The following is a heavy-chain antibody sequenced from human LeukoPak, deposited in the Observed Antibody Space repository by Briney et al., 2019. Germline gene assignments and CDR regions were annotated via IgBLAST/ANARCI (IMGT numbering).Heavy chain of an antibody. CDR1: GGSLSSGDYY. CDR2: IYYSGST. Sequence: SETLSLTCTVSGGSLSSGDYYWSWVRQPPGTGLEWIGYIYYSGSTFYNPSLKSRVTISVDTSKNQFSLKLSSVTAADTAVYYCASCHPYYYDSSGPEDAFDIWGQGTMVTVSS. J-gene: IGHJ3*02. CDR3: ASCHPYYYDSSGPEDAFDI. D-gene: IGHD3-22*01. V-gene: IGHV4-30-4*01.